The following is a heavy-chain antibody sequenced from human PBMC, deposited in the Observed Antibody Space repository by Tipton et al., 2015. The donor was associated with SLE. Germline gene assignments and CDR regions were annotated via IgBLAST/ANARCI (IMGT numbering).Heavy chain of an antibody. CDR1: GGSISSRY. CDR3: AGAWQGYCSGGTCYVLDY. V-gene: IGHV4-59*11. D-gene: IGHD2-15*01. CDR2: ISNSETT. J-gene: IGHJ4*02. Sequence: PGLVKPSETLSLTCTVSGGSISSRYWSWIRQPPGKGLEWIGYISNSETTSYNPSLKSRVTISLDTSKNQFSLKLRSVTAADTAVYYCAGAWQGYCSGGTCYVLDYWGQGTLVTVSS.